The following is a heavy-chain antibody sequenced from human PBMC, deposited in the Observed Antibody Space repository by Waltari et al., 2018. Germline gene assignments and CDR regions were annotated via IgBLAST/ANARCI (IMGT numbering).Heavy chain of an antibody. CDR1: GFTFSSYW. J-gene: IGHJ6*02. V-gene: IGHV3-74*01. Sequence: EVQLVESGGGLVQPGGSLRLSCAASGFTFSSYWMHWVRQAPGKGLVWVSRIKSDGSSTSYADSVKGRFTNSRDNAKNTLYLQMNSLRAEDTAVDYCARWRVQGVIIQETVVSDYYGMDVGDQGP. CDR3: ARWRVQGVIIQETVVSDYYGMDV. CDR2: IKSDGSST. D-gene: IGHD3-10*01.